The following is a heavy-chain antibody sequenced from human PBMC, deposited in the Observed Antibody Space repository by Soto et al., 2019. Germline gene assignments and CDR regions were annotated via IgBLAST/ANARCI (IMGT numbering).Heavy chain of an antibody. CDR1: GGSISSSSYY. V-gene: IGHV4-61*01. CDR2: IYYSGST. CDR3: ARGPGGPDGPGDY. Sequence: PSETLSLTCTVSGGSISSSSYYWSWIRQPPGKGLEWIGYIYYSGSTNYNPSLKSRVTISVDTSKNQFSLKLSSVTAADTAVYYCARGPGGPDGPGDYWGQGTLVTVSS. D-gene: IGHD2-15*01. J-gene: IGHJ4*02.